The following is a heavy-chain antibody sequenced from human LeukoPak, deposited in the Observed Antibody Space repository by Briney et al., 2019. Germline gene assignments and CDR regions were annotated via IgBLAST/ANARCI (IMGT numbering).Heavy chain of an antibody. J-gene: IGHJ4*02. D-gene: IGHD3-22*01. V-gene: IGHV1-24*01. CDR2: FDPEDGET. CDR3: ATEYYYDSSGPYYFDY. CDR1: GYTLTELS. Sequence: GASVKVSCKVFGYTLTELSMHWVRQAPGKGLEWMGGFDPEDGETIYAQKFQGRVTMTEDTSTDTAYMELSSLRSEDTAVYYCATEYYYDSSGPYYFDYWGQGTLVTVSS.